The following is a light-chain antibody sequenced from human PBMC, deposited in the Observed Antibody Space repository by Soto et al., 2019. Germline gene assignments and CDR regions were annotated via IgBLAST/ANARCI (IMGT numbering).Light chain of an antibody. Sequence: DIQMTQSPSTLSASVGDRVTITCRASQSVSSWLAWYQQKPEKAPKLLIHKASDLESGVPSRFSVSGSGTEFTLTITSLQPDDFATYYCQQYHSYSRTFGQGTKVEIK. CDR3: QQYHSYSRT. CDR2: KAS. J-gene: IGKJ1*01. V-gene: IGKV1-5*03. CDR1: QSVSSW.